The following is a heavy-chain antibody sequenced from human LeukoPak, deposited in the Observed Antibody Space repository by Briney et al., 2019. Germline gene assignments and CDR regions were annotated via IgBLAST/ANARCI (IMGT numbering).Heavy chain of an antibody. J-gene: IGHJ4*02. CDR3: GRVAHDSSGYYFNDY. D-gene: IGHD3-22*01. V-gene: IGHV3-74*01. CDR1: GFTFSAFW. Sequence: GGSLRLSCAASGFTFSAFWMHWVRQAPGKGLVWVSRINSDGSATSHADSVKGRFTISRDNAKNTLYLQMNSLRAEDTAVYYCGRVAHDSSGYYFNDYWGQGTLVTVSS. CDR2: INSDGSAT.